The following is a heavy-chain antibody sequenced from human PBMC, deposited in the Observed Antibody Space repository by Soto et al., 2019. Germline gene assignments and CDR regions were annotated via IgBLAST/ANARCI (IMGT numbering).Heavy chain of an antibody. CDR2: ISNDNGDT. J-gene: IGHJ6*02. V-gene: IGHV1-18*04. CDR3: ARPNWDYGERGYYFYGMDV. D-gene: IGHD4-17*01. CDR1: GYIFTAYG. Sequence: ASVKVSCKASGYIFTAYGITWVRQAPGQGLEWMGWISNDNGDTDYAQKLQGRVTMTTDTSTTTAYMELRSLTSDDTAVYYCARPNWDYGERGYYFYGMDVWGQGTTVTVS.